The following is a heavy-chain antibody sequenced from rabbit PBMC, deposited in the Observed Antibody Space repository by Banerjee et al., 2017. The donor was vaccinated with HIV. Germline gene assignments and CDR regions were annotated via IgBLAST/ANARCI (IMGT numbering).Heavy chain of an antibody. CDR1: GFSFSSSYW. CDR2: IYSSNGDK. J-gene: IGHJ4*01. V-gene: IGHV1S43*01. Sequence: QSLEESGGDLVKPGASLTLTCTASGFSFSSSYWICWVRQAPGKGLELIACIYSSNGDKWYASWVNGRFTISRSTSLNTVDLKMTSLTVADTATYFCARDSAGREDFNLWGQGTLVTVS. D-gene: IGHD4-2*01. CDR3: ARDSAGREDFNL.